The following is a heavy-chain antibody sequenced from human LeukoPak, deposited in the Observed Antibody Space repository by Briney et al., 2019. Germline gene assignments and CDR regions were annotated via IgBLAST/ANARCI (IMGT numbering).Heavy chain of an antibody. CDR1: GYTFTGYY. CDR2: INPNSGGT. D-gene: IGHD3-10*01. J-gene: IGHJ6*03. CDR3: ARGHTMVRGVIDYYYYYMDV. V-gene: IGHV1-2*02. Sequence: GASVKVSCKASGYTFTGYYMHWVRQAPGQGLEWMGWINPNSGGTNYAQKFQGRVTITADESTSTAYMELSSLRSEDTAVYYCARGHTMVRGVIDYYYYYMDVWGKGTTVTISS.